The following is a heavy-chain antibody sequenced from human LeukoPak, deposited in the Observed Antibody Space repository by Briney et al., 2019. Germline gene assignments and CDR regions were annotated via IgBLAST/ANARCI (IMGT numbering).Heavy chain of an antibody. J-gene: IGHJ4*02. CDR2: ISSSSSYI. Sequence: PSETLSLTCAVYGGSFSGYYWSWIRQPPGKGLEWVSSISSSSSYIYYADSVKGRFTISRDNAKNSLYLQMNSLRAEDTAVYYCARGWEYGDYDYILDYWGQGTLVTVSS. CDR1: GGSFSGYY. CDR3: ARGWEYGDYDYILDY. V-gene: IGHV3-21*01. D-gene: IGHD4-17*01.